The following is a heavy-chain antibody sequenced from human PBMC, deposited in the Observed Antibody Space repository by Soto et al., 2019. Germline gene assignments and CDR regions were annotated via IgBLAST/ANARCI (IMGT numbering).Heavy chain of an antibody. J-gene: IGHJ5*02. CDR2: MYHTGRT. D-gene: IGHD6-19*01. CDR1: GGSISSSYW. V-gene: IGHV4-4*02. Sequence: QVQLQESGPGLVKPSGTLSLTCAVSGGSISSSYWWSWVRQPPGKGLEWIGEMYHTGRTNYNPSLNNRVNISVDKSKNQFSLRVSSVTAADTAVYYCARKQWVVPNWFDPWGQGILVTVSS. CDR3: ARKQWVVPNWFDP.